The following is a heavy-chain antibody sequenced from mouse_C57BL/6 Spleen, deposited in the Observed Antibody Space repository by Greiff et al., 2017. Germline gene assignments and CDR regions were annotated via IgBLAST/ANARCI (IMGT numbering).Heavy chain of an antibody. Sequence: QVQLQQPGAELVKPGASVKLSCKASGYTFTSYWMQWVKQRPGQGLEWIGEIDPSDSYTNSNQKFKGKATLTVDTSSSTAYMQLSSLTSEDSAFYYCATGPLPPFAYWGQGTLVTVSA. CDR1: GYTFTSYW. CDR2: IDPSDSYT. J-gene: IGHJ3*01. V-gene: IGHV1-50*01. D-gene: IGHD2-10*01. CDR3: ATGPLPPFAY.